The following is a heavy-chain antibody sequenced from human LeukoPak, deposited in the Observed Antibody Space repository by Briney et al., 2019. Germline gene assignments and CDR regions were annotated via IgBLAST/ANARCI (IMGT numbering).Heavy chain of an antibody. J-gene: IGHJ4*02. CDR1: VGSLSSYY. CDR2: IYYSGST. Sequence: SETLSLTCTVSVGSLSSYYWSWLRQPPGKGLEWIGHIYYSGSTDYDPSLKSRVTISADTSKNQFSLKLNSVTAADTAVYYCAGGRTTVTDLDYWGQGTLVTVSS. CDR3: AGGRTTVTDLDY. V-gene: IGHV4-59*01. D-gene: IGHD4-17*01.